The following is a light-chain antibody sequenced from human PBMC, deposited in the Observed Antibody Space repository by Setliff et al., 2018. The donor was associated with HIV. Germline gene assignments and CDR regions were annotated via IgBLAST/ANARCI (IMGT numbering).Light chain of an antibody. V-gene: IGLV2-14*01. CDR2: EVT. CDR1: NNDVGGYNY. CDR3: SSYTTSNTGV. Sequence: QSALTQPASVSGSPGQSITISCSGTNNDVGGYNYVSWYQQHPGKAPKLLIYEVTDRPAGVSNRFSGSKSGRTASLTISGLQADDEAYYYCSSYTTSNTGVFGGGTKVTV. J-gene: IGLJ2*01.